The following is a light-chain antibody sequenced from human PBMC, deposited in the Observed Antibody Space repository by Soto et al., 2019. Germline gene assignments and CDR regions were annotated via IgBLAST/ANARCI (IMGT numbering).Light chain of an antibody. V-gene: IGKV3D-7*01. CDR1: QSVSSNY. Sequence: IVVTQAPGTLSLSPGERATVSCRTSQSVSSNYLDWYQQKPGQAPRLLXHGASTRAPGFPARFSGSGSGTDFTLTISSLQYEECPVYYCQQYDNRPWTFGQGTKV. CDR2: GAS. CDR3: QQYDNRPWT. J-gene: IGKJ1*01.